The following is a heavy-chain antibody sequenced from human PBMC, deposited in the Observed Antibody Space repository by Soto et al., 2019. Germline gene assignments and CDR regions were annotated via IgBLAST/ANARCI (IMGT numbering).Heavy chain of an antibody. Sequence: SETLSLTCTFSGGSISSSSYYLGWIRQPPGKGLEWIGSIYYSGSTYYNPSLKSRVTISVDTSKNQFSLKLSSVTAADTAVYYCAREKLYYYDSSGYPPPGGYYYGMDVWGQGTTVTVSS. CDR3: AREKLYYYDSSGYPPPGGYYYGMDV. CDR2: IYYSGST. V-gene: IGHV4-39*02. J-gene: IGHJ6*02. D-gene: IGHD3-22*01. CDR1: GGSISSSSYY.